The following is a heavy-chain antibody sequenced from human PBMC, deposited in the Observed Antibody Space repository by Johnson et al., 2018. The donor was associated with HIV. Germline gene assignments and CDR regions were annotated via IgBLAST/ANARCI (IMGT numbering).Heavy chain of an antibody. D-gene: IGHD3-22*01. V-gene: IGHV3-30*02. CDR2: IRYDGSNK. Sequence: QVQLVESGGRVVQRGGSLRLSCEASGFTFSNYGMHWVRQAPGQGLEWVAFIRYDGSNKYYADSVKGRFTISRDNSKNTLYLQMNSLRADDTAVYYCAKTYYYDSSGSRAFDIWGQGTMVTVSS. CDR3: AKTYYYDSSGSRAFDI. J-gene: IGHJ3*02. CDR1: GFTFSNYG.